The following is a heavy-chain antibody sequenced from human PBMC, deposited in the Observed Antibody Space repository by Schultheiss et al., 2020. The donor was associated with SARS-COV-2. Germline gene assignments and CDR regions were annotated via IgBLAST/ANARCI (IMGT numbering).Heavy chain of an antibody. J-gene: IGHJ5*02. V-gene: IGHV3-23*01. D-gene: IGHD3-3*01. CDR1: GFTFSSYA. CDR3: ARLGHYYDFWSGYGGFDP. CDR2: ISGSGGST. Sequence: GGSLRLSCAASGFTFSSYAMSWVRQAPGKGLEWVSAISGSGGSTYYADSVKGRFTISRDNAKNSLYLQMNSLRAEDTAVYYCARLGHYYDFWSGYGGFDPWGQGTLVTVSS.